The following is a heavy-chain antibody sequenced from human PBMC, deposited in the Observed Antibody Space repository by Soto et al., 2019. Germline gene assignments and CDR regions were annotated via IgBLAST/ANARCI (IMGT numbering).Heavy chain of an antibody. CDR1: GHSFTGDY. D-gene: IGHD3-3*02. Sequence: ASVKVSCKVSGHSFTGDYMHWVREAPGQGLEWMGWINPNSGDTNYARKFQGRVTMTRDTSIKTVYMELSSLRSDDTAVYYCARALIGFLDWLPDNYYYGMDVWGQGTTVTVSS. J-gene: IGHJ6*02. V-gene: IGHV1-2*02. CDR2: INPNSGDT. CDR3: ARALIGFLDWLPDNYYYGMDV.